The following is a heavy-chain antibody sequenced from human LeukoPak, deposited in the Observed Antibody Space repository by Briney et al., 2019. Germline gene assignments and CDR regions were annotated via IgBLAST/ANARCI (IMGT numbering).Heavy chain of an antibody. CDR1: GGSISSGGYY. V-gene: IGHV4-61*02. CDR2: IYNSGST. J-gene: IGHJ3*02. Sequence: PSQTLSLTCTVSGGSISSGGYYWSWIRQPAGKGLEWIGRIYNSGSTNYNPSLKSRVTISVDTSKNQFSLKLSSVTAADTAVYYCARDRTSLEEHAFDIWGQGTMVTVSS. CDR3: ARDRTSLEEHAFDI.